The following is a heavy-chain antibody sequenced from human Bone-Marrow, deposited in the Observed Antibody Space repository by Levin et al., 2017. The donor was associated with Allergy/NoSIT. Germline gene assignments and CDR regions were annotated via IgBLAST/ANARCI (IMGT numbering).Heavy chain of an antibody. J-gene: IGHJ6*02. D-gene: IGHD1-1*01. CDR1: GFTFDDYA. CDR3: AKEGSGLETNYYYYYGMDV. CDR2: ISWNSGSI. Sequence: SCAASGFTFDDYAMHWVRQAPGKGLEWVSGISWNSGSIGYADSVKGRFTISRDNAKNSLYLQMNSLRAEDTALYYCAKEGSGLETNYYYYYGMDVWGQGTTVTVSS. V-gene: IGHV3-9*01.